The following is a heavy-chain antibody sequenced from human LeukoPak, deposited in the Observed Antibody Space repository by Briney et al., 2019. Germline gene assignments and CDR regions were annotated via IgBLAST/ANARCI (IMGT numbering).Heavy chain of an antibody. CDR2: IYTSGST. D-gene: IGHD4-11*01. J-gene: IGHJ4*02. CDR3: ARGNSNYVFDC. Sequence: SETLSPTCTVSGGSISSGSYYWSWIRQPAGKGLEWIGRIYTSGSTNYNPSLKSRVTISVDTSKDQFSLKLSSVTAADTAVYYCARGNSNYVFDCWGQGTLVTVSS. V-gene: IGHV4-61*02. CDR1: GGSISSGSYY.